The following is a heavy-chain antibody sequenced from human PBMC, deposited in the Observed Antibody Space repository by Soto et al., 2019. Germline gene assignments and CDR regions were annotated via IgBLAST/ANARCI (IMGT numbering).Heavy chain of an antibody. D-gene: IGHD3-9*01. CDR3: ARGAQYDILTGYYYYYGMDV. Sequence: QVQLVQSGAEVKKPGASVKVSCKASGYTFTSYDINWVRQAPGQGLEWMGWMNPNIGNTGYAQKFQGRVTMTRNTSISTAYMELSSLRSEDTAGYYCARGAQYDILTGYYYYYGMDVWGQGTTVTVS. V-gene: IGHV1-8*01. J-gene: IGHJ6*02. CDR2: MNPNIGNT. CDR1: GYTFTSYD.